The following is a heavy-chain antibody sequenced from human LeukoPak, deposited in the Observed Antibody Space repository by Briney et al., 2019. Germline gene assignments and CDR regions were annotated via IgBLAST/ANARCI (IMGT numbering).Heavy chain of an antibody. CDR1: GFIFNNYG. CDR3: AKGSSGYFVDL. V-gene: IGHV3-23*01. D-gene: IGHD3-22*01. Sequence: GESLRLSCAASGFIFNNYGLIWDRQAPGKGLEWVSAISNDGGGTNYADFVKGRFTISRDNSKNTLFLQMNSLRAEDTALYYCAKGSSGYFVDLWGQGTLVTVSS. CDR2: ISNDGGGT. J-gene: IGHJ5*02.